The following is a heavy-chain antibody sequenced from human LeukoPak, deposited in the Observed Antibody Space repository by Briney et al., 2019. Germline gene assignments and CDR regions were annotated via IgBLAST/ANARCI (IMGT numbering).Heavy chain of an antibody. CDR2: IYPGDSHT. CDR3: ARGVRSGGDSFFDI. CDR1: GYNFFVYW. J-gene: IGHJ4*02. V-gene: IGHV5-51*01. Sequence: GESLKISCKGSGYNFFVYWIVWVRQMPGKGLEWMGIIYPGDSHTRYSPSFQGQVTISADKSITTAYLQWSSLKASDTAMYYCARGVRSGGDSFFDIWGQGTLVTVSS. D-gene: IGHD2-15*01.